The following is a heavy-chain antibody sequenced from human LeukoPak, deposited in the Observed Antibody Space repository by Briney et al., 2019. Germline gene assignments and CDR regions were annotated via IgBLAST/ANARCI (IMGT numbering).Heavy chain of an antibody. Sequence: GGSLRLSCAASGFTFTSYSLKWVRQAPGKGLEWVSFIGSSISYISYADSVKGRFTISRDNARNSLYLQMSSLRAEDTAVYYRAREGYYAGLDVWGQGTTVTVSS. CDR2: IGSSISYI. D-gene: IGHD3-3*01. CDR3: AREGYYAGLDV. J-gene: IGHJ6*02. V-gene: IGHV3-21*01. CDR1: GFTFTSYS.